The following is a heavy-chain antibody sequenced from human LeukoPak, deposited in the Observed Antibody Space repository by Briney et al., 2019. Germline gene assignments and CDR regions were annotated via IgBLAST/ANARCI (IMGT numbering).Heavy chain of an antibody. J-gene: IGHJ6*02. Sequence: GGSLRLSCAASGFTFSSYVMHWVRQAPGKGLEWVAVIWYDGSNKYYADSVKGRFTISRDNSKNTLYLQMNSLRAEDTAVYYCARARYDDFWSGYYEYYYYYGMDVWGQGTTVTVSS. CDR3: ARARYDDFWSGYYEYYYYYGMDV. D-gene: IGHD3-3*01. CDR1: GFTFSSYV. CDR2: IWYDGSNK. V-gene: IGHV3-33*08.